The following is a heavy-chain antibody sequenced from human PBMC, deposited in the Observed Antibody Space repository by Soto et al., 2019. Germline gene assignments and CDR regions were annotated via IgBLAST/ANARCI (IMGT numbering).Heavy chain of an antibody. D-gene: IGHD3-22*01. J-gene: IGHJ3*02. V-gene: IGHV5-51*01. CDR2: MYPDDSDI. CDR3: ATAYVYDFENSNYYRDAFDI. CDR1: GYSFSFCW. Sequence: GESLKISCKASGYSFSFCWIGWVRQMPGKGLEWMAIMYPDDSDIRYSPSFEAHVTISADKSTSTAFLQWSSLKASDTAMYYCATAYVYDFENSNYYRDAFDIWGQGTLVTVSS.